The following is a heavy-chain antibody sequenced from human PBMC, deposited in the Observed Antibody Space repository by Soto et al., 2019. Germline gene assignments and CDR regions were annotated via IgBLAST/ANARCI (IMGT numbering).Heavy chain of an antibody. CDR3: ASVDSSGYTFDY. J-gene: IGHJ4*02. Sequence: QVQLQESGPGLVKPSQTLSLTCTVSGGSISSGGYYWSWIRQHPGKGLEWIGYIYYSGSTYYNPSLKSRVTISVDTSKHQFSLKLSSLTAADTAVYYCASVDSSGYTFDYWGQGTLVIVSS. CDR1: GGSISSGGYY. V-gene: IGHV4-31*03. CDR2: IYYSGST. D-gene: IGHD3-22*01.